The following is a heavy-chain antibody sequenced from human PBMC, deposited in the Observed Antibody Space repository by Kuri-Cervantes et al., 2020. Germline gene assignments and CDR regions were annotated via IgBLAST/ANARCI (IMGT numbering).Heavy chain of an antibody. CDR3: ARERPYSYDSSAYPPLEY. Sequence: ASVKVSCKASGYIFNSYGISWVRQAPGQGLEWMGWISAYNGDTHYAQKFQGRVTMTTDTSTSTAYMELRSLRSDDTAVYYCARERPYSYDSSAYPPLEYWGQGTLVTVSS. V-gene: IGHV1-18*01. J-gene: IGHJ4*02. CDR2: ISAYNGDT. D-gene: IGHD3-22*01. CDR1: GYIFNSYG.